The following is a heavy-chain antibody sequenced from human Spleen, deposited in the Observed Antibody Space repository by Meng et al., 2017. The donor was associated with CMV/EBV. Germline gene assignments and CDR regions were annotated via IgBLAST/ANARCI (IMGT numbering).Heavy chain of an antibody. D-gene: IGHD1-26*01. CDR1: GFTVSSNY. CDR3: ARDLKSLYGMDV. V-gene: IGHV3-53*01. J-gene: IGHJ6*02. Sequence: GESLKISCAASGFTVSSNYMSWVRQAPGKGLEWVSVIYSGGSTYYADSVKGRFTISRDNSKNTLYLQMNSLRAEDTAVYYCARDLKSLYGMDVWGQGTTVTVSS. CDR2: IYSGGST.